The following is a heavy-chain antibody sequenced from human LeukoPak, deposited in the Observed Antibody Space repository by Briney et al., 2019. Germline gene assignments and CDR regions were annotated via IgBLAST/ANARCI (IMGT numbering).Heavy chain of an antibody. V-gene: IGHV3-74*01. CDR1: GFTFSSYW. D-gene: IGHD4-23*01. CDR2: INSDGTST. CDR3: ARAYAGTLFY. Sequence: GGSLRLSCAASGFTFSSYWMHWVRQAPGKGLVWVSRINSDGTSTSYVDSVKGRFTISRDNAKNTLSLEMNSLRAEDTAVYYCARAYAGTLFYWGQGTLVTVSS. J-gene: IGHJ4*02.